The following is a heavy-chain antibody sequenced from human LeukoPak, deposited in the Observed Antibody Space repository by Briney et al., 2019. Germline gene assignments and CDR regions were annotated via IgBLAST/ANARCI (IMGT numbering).Heavy chain of an antibody. J-gene: IGHJ4*02. CDR2: ISNSGDSI. CDR3: GRGHWGLDY. CDR1: GFTFHDSY. Sequence: GGSLRLSCEASGFTFHDSYMTWIRQAPGKGLEWVSFISNSGDSIYYADSVKGRFITSRDNAKSSLYLQMNSLRAEDTALYYCGRGHWGLDYWGQGTLVTVSS. V-gene: IGHV3-11*04. D-gene: IGHD7-27*01.